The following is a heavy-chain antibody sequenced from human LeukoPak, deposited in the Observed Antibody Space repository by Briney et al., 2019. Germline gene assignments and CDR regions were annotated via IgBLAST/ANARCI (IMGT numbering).Heavy chain of an antibody. Sequence: ASVKVSCKASGYTFTNYGFSWVRQAPGQGLEWMGWINPNSGGTNYAQKFQGRVTMTRDTSISTAYMELSRLRSDDTAVYYCARRWIYDILTGYPNWFDPWGQGTLVTVSS. CDR2: INPNSGGT. CDR1: GYTFTNYG. CDR3: ARRWIYDILTGYPNWFDP. D-gene: IGHD3-9*01. V-gene: IGHV1-2*02. J-gene: IGHJ5*02.